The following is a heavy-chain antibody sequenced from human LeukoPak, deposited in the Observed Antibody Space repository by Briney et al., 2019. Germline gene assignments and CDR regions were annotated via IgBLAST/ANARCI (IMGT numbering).Heavy chain of an antibody. CDR2: IYYSGST. J-gene: IGHJ4*02. D-gene: IGHD2-21*02. Sequence: SSETPSLTCTVSGGSISSSNFYWGWIRQPPGKGLEWIGSIYYSGSTYYNPSLKSRVTISLDTSKNQFSLKLSSVTAADTAIYYCAKDHANTPVVTNWGQGILVSVSS. V-gene: IGHV4-39*07. CDR1: GGSISSSNFY. CDR3: AKDHANTPVVTN.